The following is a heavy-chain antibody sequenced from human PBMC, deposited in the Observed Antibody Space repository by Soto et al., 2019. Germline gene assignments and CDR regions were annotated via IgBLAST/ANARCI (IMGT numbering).Heavy chain of an antibody. J-gene: IGHJ6*02. D-gene: IGHD3-22*01. CDR1: GGTFSSYA. CDR2: IIPIFGTA. CDR3: ARDPAGYYDSSGSLSRHYYYGMDV. V-gene: IGHV1-69*13. Sequence: ASVKVSCKASGGTFSSYAISWVRQAPGQGLEWMGGIIPIFGTANYAQKFQGRVTITADESTSTAYMELSSLRSEDTAVYYCARDPAGYYDSSGSLSRHYYYGMDVWGQGTTVTVSS.